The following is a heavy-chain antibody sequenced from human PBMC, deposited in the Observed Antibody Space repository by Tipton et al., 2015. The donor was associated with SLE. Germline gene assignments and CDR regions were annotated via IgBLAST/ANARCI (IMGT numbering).Heavy chain of an antibody. V-gene: IGHV4-59*08. CDR1: GGSFSGYY. J-gene: IGHJ4*02. D-gene: IGHD4-17*01. CDR2: IYYSGST. Sequence: TLSLTCAVYGGSFSGYYWSWIRQPPGKGLEWIGYIYYSGSTNYNPSLKSRVTISVDTSKNQFSLKLSSVTAADTAVYYCARAELYGDFDYWGQGTLVTVSS. CDR3: ARAELYGDFDY.